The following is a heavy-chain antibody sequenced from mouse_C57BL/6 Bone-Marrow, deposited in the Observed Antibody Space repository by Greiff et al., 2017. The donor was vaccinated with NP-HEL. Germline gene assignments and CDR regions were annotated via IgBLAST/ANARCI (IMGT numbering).Heavy chain of an antibody. CDR2: INPNNGGT. CDR3: ARLQTAQVPFAY. CDR1: GYTFTDYY. J-gene: IGHJ3*01. D-gene: IGHD3-2*02. V-gene: IGHV1-26*01. Sequence: VQLQQSGPELVKPGASVKISCKASGYTFTDYYMNWVKQSHGKSLEWIGDINPNNGGTSYNQKFKGKATLTVDKSSSTAYMELRSLTSEDSAVYYCARLQTAQVPFAYWGQGTLVTVSA.